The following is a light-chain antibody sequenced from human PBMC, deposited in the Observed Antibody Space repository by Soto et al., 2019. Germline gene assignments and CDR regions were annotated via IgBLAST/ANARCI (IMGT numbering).Light chain of an antibody. CDR3: QQSYSSPTWT. J-gene: IGKJ1*01. CDR1: QSISKS. CDR2: AAS. V-gene: IGKV1-39*01. Sequence: DIQMTQSPSSLSASVGDRVTITCQASQSISKSLNWYKQNPGKAPELLIYAASTLQDGVPSRSSGSGSGTDFTLTISSLQPEDFATYYCQQSYSSPTWTFGHGTKVDIK.